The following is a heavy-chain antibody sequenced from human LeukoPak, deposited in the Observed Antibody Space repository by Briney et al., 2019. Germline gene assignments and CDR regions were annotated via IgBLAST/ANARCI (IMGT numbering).Heavy chain of an antibody. Sequence: TGGSLRLSCAASGFKFSDYSMNWVRQVPGKGLEWISYIGIDSGNTNYADSVKGRFTISGDKAKNSLYLQMNCLRVEDAAVYYCARDYKYAFDNWGQGTLVTVSS. CDR2: IGIDSGNT. J-gene: IGHJ4*02. CDR1: GFKFSDYS. D-gene: IGHD5-24*01. V-gene: IGHV3-48*01. CDR3: ARDYKYAFDN.